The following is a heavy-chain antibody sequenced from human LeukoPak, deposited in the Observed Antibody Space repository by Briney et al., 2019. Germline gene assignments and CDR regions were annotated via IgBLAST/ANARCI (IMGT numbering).Heavy chain of an antibody. Sequence: GGSLRLSCAPSGVTFSSYAMSWVRQAPGRGLEWVSAISGSGGSTYNADSVKGRFTISRDNSKNTLYLQMNSLRAEDTAVYYCAKGAAYYYDSSGYYYFFDYWGQGTLVTVSS. V-gene: IGHV3-23*01. CDR3: AKGAAYYYDSSGYYYFFDY. J-gene: IGHJ4*02. CDR2: ISGSGGST. CDR1: GVTFSSYA. D-gene: IGHD3-22*01.